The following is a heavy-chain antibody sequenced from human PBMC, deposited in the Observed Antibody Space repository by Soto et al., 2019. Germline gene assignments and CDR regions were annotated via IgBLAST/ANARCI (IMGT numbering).Heavy chain of an antibody. CDR3: ARDGRNDYIWGSYRALDAFDI. J-gene: IGHJ3*02. V-gene: IGHV3-48*01. CDR1: GFTFSSYS. Sequence: GGSLRLSCAASGFTFSSYSMNWVRQAPGKGLEWVSYISSSSSTIYYADSVKGRFTISRDNAKNSLYLQMNSLRAEDTAVYYCARDGRNDYIWGSYRALDAFDIWGQGTMVTVSS. D-gene: IGHD3-16*02. CDR2: ISSSSSTI.